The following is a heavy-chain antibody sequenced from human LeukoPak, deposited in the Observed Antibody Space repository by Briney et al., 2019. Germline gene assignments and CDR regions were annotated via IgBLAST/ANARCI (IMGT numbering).Heavy chain of an antibody. CDR2: LFQTGST. D-gene: IGHD4-23*01. CDR1: GGSISGFS. V-gene: IGHV4-59*01. CDR3: ARGAYGGNSLGAFDI. Sequence: SETLSLTCTVSGGSISGFSWSWIRQSPEKGLEWIVYLFQTGSTDYNPSLESRVTISVDTSKNQFSLGLTSVTAADTAVYYCARGAYGGNSLGAFDIWGQGTMVTVSS. J-gene: IGHJ3*02.